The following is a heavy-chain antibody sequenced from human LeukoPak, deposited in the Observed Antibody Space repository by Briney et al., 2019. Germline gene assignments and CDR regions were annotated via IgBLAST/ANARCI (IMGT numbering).Heavy chain of an antibody. J-gene: IGHJ5*02. V-gene: IGHV1-8*03. Sequence: ASVKVSCKASGYTFTSYDINWVRQATGQGLEWMGWMNPNSGNTGYAQKFQGRGTITRNTSISTAYMELSSLRSEDTAVYYCARGLKNLRFFPWGQGTLVTVSS. CDR1: GYTFTSYD. D-gene: IGHD3-3*01. CDR2: MNPNSGNT. CDR3: ARGLKNLRFFP.